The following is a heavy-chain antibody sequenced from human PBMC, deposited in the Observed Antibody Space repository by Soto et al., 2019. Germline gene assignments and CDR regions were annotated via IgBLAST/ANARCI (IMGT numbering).Heavy chain of an antibody. CDR1: GFTFDDYA. D-gene: IGHD2-15*01. CDR3: ARVQVAATVDY. V-gene: IGHV3-9*01. CDR2: INWNSGSI. J-gene: IGHJ4*02. Sequence: GGSLRLSCAASGFTFDDYAMHWVRQVPGKGLEWVSGINWNSGSIGYGDSVKGRFAISRDNAKNSLYLQMNSLRAEDTAVYYCARVQVAATVDYWGQGTLVTVSS.